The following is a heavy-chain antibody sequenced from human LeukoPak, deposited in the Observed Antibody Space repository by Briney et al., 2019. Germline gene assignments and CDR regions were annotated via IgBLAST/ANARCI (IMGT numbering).Heavy chain of an antibody. D-gene: IGHD3-3*02. Sequence: PGGSLRLSCAASGFTLRSYTMNWVRQAPGKGLEWVSSIGISSNKIYYADSVKGRFIISRDNAKNSVYLQMNSLRAEDTAVYYCARDHLWSFDYWGQGTLVTVSS. CDR1: GFTLRSYT. CDR2: IGISSNKI. V-gene: IGHV3-21*01. CDR3: ARDHLWSFDY. J-gene: IGHJ4*02.